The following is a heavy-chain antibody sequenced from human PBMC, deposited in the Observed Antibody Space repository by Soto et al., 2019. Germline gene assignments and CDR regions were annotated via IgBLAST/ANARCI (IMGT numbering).Heavy chain of an antibody. Sequence: PSETLSLTCTVSGGSISSYYWSWIRQPPGKGLEWIGYIYYSGSTNYNPSLKSRVTISVDTSKNQFSLKLSSVTAADTAVYYCAREHGFWSGGYFDYWGQGTLVTVSS. CDR3: AREHGFWSGGYFDY. CDR2: IYYSGST. J-gene: IGHJ4*02. CDR1: GGSISSYY. V-gene: IGHV4-59*01. D-gene: IGHD3-3*01.